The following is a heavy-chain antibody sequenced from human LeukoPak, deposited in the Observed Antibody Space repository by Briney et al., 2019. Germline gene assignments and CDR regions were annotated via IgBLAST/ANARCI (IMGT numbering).Heavy chain of an antibody. CDR1: GYTXTSYF. V-gene: IGHV1-46*01. Sequence: ASVKVSCKASGYTXTSYFMHWVRQAPGQGLEWMGIINPSGGSTTYAQKFQGRVTMTRDTSTSTVCMELSSLTSDDTAVYYCATEYSSASVFDYWGQGALVTVSS. CDR3: ATEYSSASVFDY. D-gene: IGHD6-6*01. J-gene: IGHJ4*02. CDR2: INPSGGST.